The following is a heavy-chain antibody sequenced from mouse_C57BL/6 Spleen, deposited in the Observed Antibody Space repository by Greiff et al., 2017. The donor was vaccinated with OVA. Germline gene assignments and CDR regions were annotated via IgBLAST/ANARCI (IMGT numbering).Heavy chain of an antibody. D-gene: IGHD4-1*01. CDR1: GYAFSSYW. V-gene: IGHV1-82*01. CDR3: ARFGTKGYYFDY. CDR2: IYPGDGDT. J-gene: IGHJ2*01. Sequence: QVQLQQSGPELVKPGASVKISCKASGYAFSSYWMNWVKQRPGKGLEWIGRIYPGDGDTNYNGKFKGKATLTADKSSSTAYMQLSSLTSEDSAVYFCARFGTKGYYFDYWGQGTTLTVSS.